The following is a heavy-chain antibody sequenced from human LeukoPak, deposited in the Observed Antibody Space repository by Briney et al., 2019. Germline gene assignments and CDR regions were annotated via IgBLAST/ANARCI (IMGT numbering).Heavy chain of an antibody. V-gene: IGHV1-2*06. D-gene: IGHD2-21*02. Sequence: ASVKVSCKASGYTFTGYYMHWVRQALGQGLEWMGRINPNSGGTNYAQKFQGRVTMTRDTSISTAYMELSRLRSDDTAVYYCARESIVVVTAGDYWGQGTLVTVSS. J-gene: IGHJ4*02. CDR1: GYTFTGYY. CDR3: ARESIVVVTAGDY. CDR2: INPNSGGT.